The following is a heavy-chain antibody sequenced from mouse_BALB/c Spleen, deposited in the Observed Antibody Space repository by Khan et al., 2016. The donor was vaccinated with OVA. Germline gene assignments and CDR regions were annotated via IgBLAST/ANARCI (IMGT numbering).Heavy chain of an antibody. CDR2: INPSNGYT. D-gene: IGHD2-14*01. J-gene: IGHJ3*01. Sequence: QVQLQQSGAELARPGASVKMSCKASGYTFTSYTIHWIKERPGQGLEWIGYINPSNGYTNYNQKFRDKATLTIDKSSTTAYLQLSSLTSDDSAVYNCVRNGAYHRVDGWFAYWGQGTLVTVAA. CDR1: GYTFTSYT. V-gene: IGHV1-4*01. CDR3: VRNGAYHRVDGWFAY.